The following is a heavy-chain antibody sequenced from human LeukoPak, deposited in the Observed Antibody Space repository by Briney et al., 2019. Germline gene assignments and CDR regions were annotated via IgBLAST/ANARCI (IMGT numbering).Heavy chain of an antibody. CDR2: INPNSGGT. CDR1: GYTFTGYY. CDR3: ARGYDSSGYYAY. V-gene: IGHV1-2*04. Sequence: ASVRVSCKASGYTFTGYYMHWVRQAPGQGLEWMGWINPNSGGTNYAQKFQGWVTMTRDTSISTAYMELSRLRSDDTAVYYCARGYDSSGYYAYWGQGTLVTVSS. D-gene: IGHD3-22*01. J-gene: IGHJ4*02.